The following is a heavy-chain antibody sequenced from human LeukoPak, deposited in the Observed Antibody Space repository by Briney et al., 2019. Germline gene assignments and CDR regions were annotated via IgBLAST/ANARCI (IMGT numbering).Heavy chain of an antibody. CDR2: INSDGSST. Sequence: PGGSLRLACAASGITFSSQWMHWVRQAPGKGLVWVSRINSDGSSTSYADSVKGRFTISRDNAKNTLFLQMNSLRAEDTAVYYCARGPGAFDIWGQGTMVTVSS. CDR1: GITFSSQW. D-gene: IGHD2-2*01. CDR3: ARGPGAFDI. V-gene: IGHV3-74*01. J-gene: IGHJ3*02.